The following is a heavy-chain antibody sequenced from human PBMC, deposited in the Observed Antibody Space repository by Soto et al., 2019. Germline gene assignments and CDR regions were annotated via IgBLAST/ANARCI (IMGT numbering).Heavy chain of an antibody. CDR1: GGSISSYY. Sequence: SEPLSLTYTVSGGSISSYYWSWIRQPPGKGLEWIGYIYYSGSTNYNPSLKSRVTISVDTSKNQFSLKLSSVTAADTAVYYCARRSEVPAGGEFDPWGQGTLVTV. D-gene: IGHD2-2*01. CDR2: IYYSGST. CDR3: ARRSEVPAGGEFDP. V-gene: IGHV4-59*08. J-gene: IGHJ5*02.